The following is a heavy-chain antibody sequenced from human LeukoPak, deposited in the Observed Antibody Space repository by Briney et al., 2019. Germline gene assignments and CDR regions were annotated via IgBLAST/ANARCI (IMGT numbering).Heavy chain of an antibody. J-gene: IGHJ3*02. Sequence: GGSLRLSCAASGFTFSSYWMSWVRQAPGKGLEWVANIKQDGSEKYYVDSVKGRFTISRDNAKNSLYLQMNSLRAEDTAVYYCARDIHESPSSWPPGAFDIWGQGTMVTVSS. CDR3: ARDIHESPSSWPPGAFDI. D-gene: IGHD6-13*01. CDR1: GFTFSSYW. CDR2: IKQDGSEK. V-gene: IGHV3-7*01.